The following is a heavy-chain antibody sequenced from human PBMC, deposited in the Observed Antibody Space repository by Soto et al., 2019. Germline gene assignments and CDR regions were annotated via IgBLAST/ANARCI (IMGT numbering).Heavy chain of an antibody. Sequence: GASVKVSCKASGYTFTSYGISWVRQAPGQGLEWMGWISAYNGNTNYAQKLQGRVTMTTDTSTSTAYMELRSLRSDDTAVYYCARGDPLPKAYSSSTCDYWGQGPLVTVSS. CDR1: GYTFTSYG. CDR2: ISAYNGNT. V-gene: IGHV1-18*04. J-gene: IGHJ4*02. CDR3: ARGDPLPKAYSSSTCDY. D-gene: IGHD6-6*01.